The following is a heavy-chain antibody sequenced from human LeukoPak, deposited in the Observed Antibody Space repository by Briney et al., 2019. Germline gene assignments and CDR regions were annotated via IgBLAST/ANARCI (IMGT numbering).Heavy chain of an antibody. D-gene: IGHD3-10*02. CDR1: GFTFSNSG. J-gene: IGHJ6*04. CDR3: AELGITMIGGV. CDR2: ISGGGIST. Sequence: GGTLRLSCVAPGFTFSNSGMTWVRQAPGKGLEGVSTISGGGISTYYADSVKGRFTISRDNAKNSLYLQMNSLRAEDTAVYYCAELGITMIGGVWGKGTTVTISS. V-gene: IGHV3-23*01.